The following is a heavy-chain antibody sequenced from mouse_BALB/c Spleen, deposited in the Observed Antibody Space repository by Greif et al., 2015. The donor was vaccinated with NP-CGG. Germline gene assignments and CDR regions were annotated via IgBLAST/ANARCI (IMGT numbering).Heavy chain of an antibody. CDR1: GFTFSSYT. Sequence: EVKLVESGGGLVQPGGSLKLSCAASGFTFSSYTMSWVRQTPEKRLEWVAHISNGGGSTYYPDTVKGRFTISRDNAKNTLYLQMSSLKSEDTAMYYCARHGNYAMDYWGQGTSVTVSS. D-gene: IGHD1-1*02. V-gene: IGHV5-12-2*01. J-gene: IGHJ4*01. CDR3: ARHGNYAMDY. CDR2: ISNGGGST.